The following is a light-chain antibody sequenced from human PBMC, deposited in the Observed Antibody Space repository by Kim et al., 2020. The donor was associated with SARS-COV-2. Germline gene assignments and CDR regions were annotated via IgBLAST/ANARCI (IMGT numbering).Light chain of an antibody. CDR2: QDT. J-gene: IGLJ2*01. V-gene: IGLV3-1*01. Sequence: VSPGQTASFTGAGDKLVDKYTGWYHKKPGQSPVLVMFQDTKRPSGIPERFSGSSSGNTATLTITGTQAVDEADYYCQAWDSNIVVFGGGTQLTVL. CDR3: QAWDSNIVV. CDR1: KLVDKY.